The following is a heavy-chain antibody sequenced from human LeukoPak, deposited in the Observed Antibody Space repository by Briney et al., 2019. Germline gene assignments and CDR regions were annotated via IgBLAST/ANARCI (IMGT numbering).Heavy chain of an antibody. CDR1: GFTFSSSD. CDR3: ARDSSTSILGDYVYYYSYMDV. V-gene: IGHV3-48*02. J-gene: IGHJ6*03. CDR2: ISTGSDTI. D-gene: IGHD4-17*01. Sequence: GGSLRLSCAASGFTFSSSDMNWVRQAPGKGLEWLSYISTGSDTIYYADSVKGRFTTSRDRAKNSLYLQMNSLRDEDTAVYYCARDSSTSILGDYVYYYSYMDVWGKGTTVTVSS.